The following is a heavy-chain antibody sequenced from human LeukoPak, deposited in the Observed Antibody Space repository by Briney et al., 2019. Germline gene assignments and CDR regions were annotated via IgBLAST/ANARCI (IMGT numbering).Heavy chain of an antibody. J-gene: IGHJ4*02. V-gene: IGHV3-7*01. CDR1: GFTFSSYW. CDR3: ARGGLVWFGDPPDY. D-gene: IGHD3-10*01. CDR2: IKQDGSEK. Sequence: QPGGTLRLSCAASGFTFSSYWMSWVRQAPGKGLEWVANIKQDGSEKYYVDSVKGRFTISRDNAKNSLYLQMNSLRAEDTAVYYCARGGLVWFGDPPDYWGQGTLVTVSS.